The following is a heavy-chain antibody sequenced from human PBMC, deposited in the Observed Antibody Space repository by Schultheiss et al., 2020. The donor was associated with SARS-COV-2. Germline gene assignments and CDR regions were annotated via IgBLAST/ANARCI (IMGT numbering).Heavy chain of an antibody. CDR3: ARAVSRSSSSYHYYGMDV. V-gene: IGHV4-59*12. CDR1: GGSISSYY. Sequence: SETLSLTCTVSGGSISSYYWSWIRQPPGKGLEWIGSIYYSGSTYYNPSLKSRVTISVDTSKNQFSLKLSSVTAADTAVYYCARAVSRSSSSYHYYGMDVWGQGTTVTVSS. D-gene: IGHD6-6*01. CDR2: IYYSGST. J-gene: IGHJ6*02.